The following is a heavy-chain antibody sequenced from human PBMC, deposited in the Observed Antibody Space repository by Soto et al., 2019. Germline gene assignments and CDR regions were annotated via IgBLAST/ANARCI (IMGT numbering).Heavy chain of an antibody. Sequence: GSGPTLVNPTQTLTLTCTFSGFSLNTTGVGVGWIRQPPGKALEWLALIYWNDDKRYSPFLKSRLTITKDTSKNQVALTMTNMDPVDTATYYCAHSGGSYGSGTYYKNYFYYAMDVWGQGTTVTVSS. V-gene: IGHV2-5*01. CDR2: IYWNDDK. CDR1: GFSLNTTGVG. CDR3: AHSGGSYGSGTYYKNYFYYAMDV. J-gene: IGHJ6*02. D-gene: IGHD3-10*01.